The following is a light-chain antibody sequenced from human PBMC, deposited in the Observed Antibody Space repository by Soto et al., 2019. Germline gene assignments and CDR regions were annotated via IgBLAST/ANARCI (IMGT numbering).Light chain of an antibody. V-gene: IGKV3-20*01. Sequence: EIVLTQSPGTLSLSPGERATLSCRASQSVSSSYLAWYQQKPGQAPRLLIYGASSRATGIPDRFSGSGSGTDLTLTISRLEPEDLAVYYCQQYGSSLLFSFGPGTKVDIK. J-gene: IGKJ3*01. CDR1: QSVSSSY. CDR2: GAS. CDR3: QQYGSSLLFS.